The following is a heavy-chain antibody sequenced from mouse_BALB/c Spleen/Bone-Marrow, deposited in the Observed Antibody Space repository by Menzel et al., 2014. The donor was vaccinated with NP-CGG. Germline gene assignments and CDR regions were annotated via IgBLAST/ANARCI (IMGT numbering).Heavy chain of an antibody. J-gene: IGHJ2*01. D-gene: IGHD3-2*02. V-gene: IGHV5-17*02. CDR1: GFTFSSFG. Sequence: EVQGAESGGGLVQPGGSRKLSCAASGFTFSSFGMHWVRQAPEKGLEWVAYISSGSSTIYYADTLKGRFTISRDNPKNTLFLQMTSLRSEDTAMYYCARSRLRGYYFDYWGQGTTLTVSS. CDR3: ARSRLRGYYFDY. CDR2: ISSGSSTI.